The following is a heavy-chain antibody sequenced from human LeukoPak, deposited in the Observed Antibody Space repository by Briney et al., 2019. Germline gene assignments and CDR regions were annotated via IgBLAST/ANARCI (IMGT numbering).Heavy chain of an antibody. CDR3: ARRSKQWLVGGYFDY. Sequence: HPSETLSLTCTVSGYSISSGYYWAWIRQPPGKGLEWIGSIYHSGSTTYNPSLKRRVTISADTSKNQFSLKLSSVTAADTAVYYCARRSKQWLVGGYFDYWGQGTLVTVSS. D-gene: IGHD6-19*01. CDR1: GYSISSGYY. V-gene: IGHV4-38-2*02. J-gene: IGHJ4*02. CDR2: IYHSGST.